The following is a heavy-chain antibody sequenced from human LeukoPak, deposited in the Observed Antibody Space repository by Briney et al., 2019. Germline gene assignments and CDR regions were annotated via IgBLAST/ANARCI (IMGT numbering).Heavy chain of an antibody. CDR1: VFTFSSYW. CDR2: IKTDGSST. V-gene: IGHV3-74*03. Sequence: GGSLRLSCAASVFTFSSYWMHSVRQAPGKGLVWVSRIKTDGSSTTYADSVKGRFTISRDNAKNTLYLQMNSVRAEDTAVYYCAGGYSVTHWGQGILVTVSS. CDR3: AGGYSVTH. D-gene: IGHD1-1*01. J-gene: IGHJ4*02.